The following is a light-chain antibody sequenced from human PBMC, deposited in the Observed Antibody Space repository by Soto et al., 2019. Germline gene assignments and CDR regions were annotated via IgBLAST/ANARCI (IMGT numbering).Light chain of an antibody. CDR2: VAS. V-gene: IGKV1-39*01. J-gene: IGKJ5*01. CDR3: QQAYSTPIT. CDR1: QSISRY. Sequence: DIPMTQSPSSLSASVGDRVAITCRASQSISRYLSWYQQKPGKAPRLLISVASSLHRGVPSRFSGRGSGTGFTLTISSLQPDDFATYYCQQAYSTPITFGQGTRLDIK.